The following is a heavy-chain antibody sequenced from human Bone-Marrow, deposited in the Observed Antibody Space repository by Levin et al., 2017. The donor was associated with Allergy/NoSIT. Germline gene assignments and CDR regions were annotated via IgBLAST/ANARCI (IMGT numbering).Heavy chain of an antibody. D-gene: IGHD1-26*01. J-gene: IGHJ4*02. V-gene: IGHV5-51*01. CDR1: GYSFTSYW. CDR2: IYPGDSDT. Sequence: GESLKISCKGSGYSFTSYWIGWVRQMPGKGLEWMGIIYPGDSDTRYSPSFLGQVTISADKSISTAYLQWSSLKASDTAMYYCARRGGIVGATAYYYFDYWGQGTLVTVSS. CDR3: ARRGGIVGATAYYYFDY.